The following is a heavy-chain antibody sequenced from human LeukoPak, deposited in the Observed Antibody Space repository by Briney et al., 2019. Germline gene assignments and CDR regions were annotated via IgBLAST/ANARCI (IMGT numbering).Heavy chain of an antibody. CDR1: GYTFTSYG. CDR3: ARDDHSWAQYYFDY. V-gene: IGHV1-18*04. CDR2: ISAYNGNT. J-gene: IGHJ4*02. Sequence: ASVKVSCKASGYTFTSYGISWVRQAPGQGLEWMGWISAYNGNTNYAQKLQGRVTVTTDTSTSTAYMELRSLRSDGTAVYYCARDDHSWAQYYFDYWGQGTLVTVSS. D-gene: IGHD1-14*01.